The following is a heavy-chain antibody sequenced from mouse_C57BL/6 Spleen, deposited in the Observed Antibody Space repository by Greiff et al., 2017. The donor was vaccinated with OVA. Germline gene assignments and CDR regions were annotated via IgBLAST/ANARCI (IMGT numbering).Heavy chain of an antibody. V-gene: IGHV1-82*01. Sequence: VKLQESGPELVKPGASVKISCTASGYAFSSSWMNWVKQRPGKGLEWSGRIYPGDGDTNYNGKFKGKATLTADKSSSTAYMQLSSLTSEDSAVYFCARIYEDYFDYWGQGTTLTVSS. D-gene: IGHD1-1*01. CDR3: ARIYEDYFDY. CDR1: GYAFSSSW. J-gene: IGHJ2*01. CDR2: IYPGDGDT.